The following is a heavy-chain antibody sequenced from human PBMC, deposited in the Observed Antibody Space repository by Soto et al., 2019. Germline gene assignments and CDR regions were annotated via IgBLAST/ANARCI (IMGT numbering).Heavy chain of an antibody. J-gene: IGHJ4*02. CDR3: ASQSSEWLLFAS. Sequence: GGSLGLSCAASGFTFSGYSMNWVRKAPGKGLEWVSYISSSSSTIYYADSVKGRFTISRDNAKNSLYLQMNSLRAEDTAVYYCASQSSEWLLFASWGQGTLVTVSS. CDR1: GFTFSGYS. D-gene: IGHD5-12*01. CDR2: ISSSSSTI. V-gene: IGHV3-48*01.